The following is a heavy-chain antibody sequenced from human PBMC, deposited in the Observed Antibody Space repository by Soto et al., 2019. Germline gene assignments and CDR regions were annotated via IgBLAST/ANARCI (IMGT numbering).Heavy chain of an antibody. CDR2: IYYSGST. V-gene: IGHV4-59*08. J-gene: IGHJ4*02. D-gene: IGHD6-13*01. CDR3: ARHWQQLLTYFDF. Sequence: SETLSLTCTVSGGSISSYYWSWIRQPPGKGLEWIGYIYYSGSTNYNPSLKSRVTISVDTSKNQFSLKLSPVTAADTAVYYCARHWQQLLTYFDFWGQGTLVTVSS. CDR1: GGSISSYY.